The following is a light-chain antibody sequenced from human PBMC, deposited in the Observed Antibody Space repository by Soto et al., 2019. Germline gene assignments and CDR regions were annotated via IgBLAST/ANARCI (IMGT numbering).Light chain of an antibody. Sequence: DIVMTQSPLSLPVTPGEPASISCRSSQSLLLSNGYNYLDWYLQKPGQSPQLLIYLGSNRASGVPDRFSGSGSGTDFTLKISRVEAEDVGVYYCMQALQTPLTLGPGTKVDIK. CDR2: LGS. CDR3: MQALQTPLT. CDR1: QSLLLSNGYNY. V-gene: IGKV2-28*01. J-gene: IGKJ3*01.